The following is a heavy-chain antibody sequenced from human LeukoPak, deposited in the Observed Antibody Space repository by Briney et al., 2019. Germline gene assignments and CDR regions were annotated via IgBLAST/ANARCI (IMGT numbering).Heavy chain of an antibody. J-gene: IGHJ4*02. CDR3: ARDAKYYYGSRTYFFFEY. CDR1: GGSFSGYY. CDR2: INHSGST. D-gene: IGHD3-10*01. V-gene: IGHV4-34*01. Sequence: SETLSLTCAVYGGSFSGYYWSWIRQPPGKGLEWIGEINHSGSTNYNPSLKSRVTMSIDTSKNQFSLKLSSVTAADTAIYYCARDAKYYYGSRTYFFFEYWGQGTLLTVSS.